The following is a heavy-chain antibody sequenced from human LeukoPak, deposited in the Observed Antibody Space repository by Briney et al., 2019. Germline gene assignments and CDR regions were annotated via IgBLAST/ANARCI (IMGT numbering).Heavy chain of an antibody. CDR3: ARVITDSYYYDSSGYAAFDI. CDR2: INSDGSST. D-gene: IGHD3-22*01. J-gene: IGHJ3*02. Sequence: GGSLRLSCAASGFTFSSYWMHWVRHAPGKGLVWVSRINSDGSSTSYADSVKGRFTISRDNAKNTLYLQMNSLRAEDTAVYYCARVITDSYYYDSSGYAAFDIWGQGTMVTVSS. V-gene: IGHV3-74*01. CDR1: GFTFSSYW.